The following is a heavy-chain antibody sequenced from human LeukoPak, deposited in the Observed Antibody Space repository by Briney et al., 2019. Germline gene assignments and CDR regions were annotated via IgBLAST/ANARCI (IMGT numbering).Heavy chain of an antibody. CDR2: INPSGGST. V-gene: IGHV1-46*01. J-gene: IGHJ2*01. D-gene: IGHD3-22*01. CDR3: ARPRDYYDSSGYYPSHYWYFDL. CDR1: GYTFTSYY. Sequence: RASVKVSCKASGYTFTSYYMHWVRQAPGQGLEWMGIINPSGGSTSYAQKFQGRVTMTRDTSTSTAYMELSSLRSEDTAVYYCARPRDYYDSSGYYPSHYWYFDLWGRGTLVTVSS.